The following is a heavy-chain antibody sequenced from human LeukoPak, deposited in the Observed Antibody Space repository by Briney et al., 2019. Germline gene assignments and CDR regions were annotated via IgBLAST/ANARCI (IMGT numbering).Heavy chain of an antibody. CDR2: INHSGST. D-gene: IGHD3-3*01. Sequence: SETLSLTCAVYGGSLSGYYWSWIRQPPGKGLEWIGEINHSGSTNYNPSLKSRVTISVDTSKNQFSLKLSSVTAADAAVYYCARGRPGLRFLEWLRGDFDYWGQGTLVTVSS. CDR1: GGSLSGYY. CDR3: ARGRPGLRFLEWLRGDFDY. J-gene: IGHJ4*02. V-gene: IGHV4-34*01.